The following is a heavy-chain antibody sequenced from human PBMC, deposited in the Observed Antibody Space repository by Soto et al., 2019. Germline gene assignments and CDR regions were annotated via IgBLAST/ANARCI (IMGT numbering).Heavy chain of an antibody. Sequence: PGGSLRFSCAASGFTFSTYAMSWVRQAPGKGLERVSGISGSGGSTYYADSVKGRFTISRDNSKNTLYLQMNSLRAEDTAVYYCAKGHSDYGDYFDYWGQGTLVTVSS. J-gene: IGHJ4*02. CDR1: GFTFSTYA. D-gene: IGHD4-17*01. CDR3: AKGHSDYGDYFDY. V-gene: IGHV3-23*01. CDR2: ISGSGGST.